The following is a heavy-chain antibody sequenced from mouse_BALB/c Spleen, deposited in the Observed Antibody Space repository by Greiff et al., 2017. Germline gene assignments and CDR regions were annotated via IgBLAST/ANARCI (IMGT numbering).Heavy chain of an antibody. D-gene: IGHD1-1*01. CDR2: IFPGTGTT. CDR1: GYTFTSYW. Sequence: QVQLKQSGAELVKPGASVKLSCKTSGYTFTSYWIQWVKQRPGQGLGWIGEIFPGTGTTYYNEKFKGKATLTIDTSSSTAYMQLSSLTSEDSAVYFCARSARSSYDFDYWGQGTTLTVSS. V-gene: IGHV1S132*01. CDR3: ARSARSSYDFDY. J-gene: IGHJ2*01.